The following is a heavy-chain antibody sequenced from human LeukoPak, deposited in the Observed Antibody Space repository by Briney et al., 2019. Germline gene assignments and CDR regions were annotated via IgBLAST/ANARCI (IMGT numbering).Heavy chain of an antibody. CDR1: GFTFSSYG. V-gene: IGHV3-30*18. J-gene: IGHJ4*02. CDR3: AKEGGSYYPFDY. D-gene: IGHD1-26*01. Sequence: GGSLRLSCAASGFTFSSYGMHWVRQAPGKGLEWVAVISYDGSNKYYADSVKGRFTISRDSSKNTLFLQMNSLRGEDTAVYYCAKEGGSYYPFDYWGQGTLVTVSS. CDR2: ISYDGSNK.